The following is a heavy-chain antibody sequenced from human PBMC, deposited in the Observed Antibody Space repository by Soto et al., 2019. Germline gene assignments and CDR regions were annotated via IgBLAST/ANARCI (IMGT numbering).Heavy chain of an antibody. CDR2: LNPSGGST. J-gene: IGHJ4*02. Sequence: ASVKVSCKASGCTFTSYYMHWVRQDPGQGLEWMGILNPSGGSTSYAQKLPGRVTMTRDTSTSTVYMELSSLRSEDTAVYYCAAVISAESPYYGVYDYCGQAILVTVFS. CDR3: AAVISAESPYYGVYDY. V-gene: IGHV1-46*01. CDR1: GCTFTSYY. D-gene: IGHD4-17*01.